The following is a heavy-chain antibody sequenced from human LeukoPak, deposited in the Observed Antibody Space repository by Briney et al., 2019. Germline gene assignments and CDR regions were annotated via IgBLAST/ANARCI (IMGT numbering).Heavy chain of an antibody. D-gene: IGHD3-10*01. CDR3: ARFLPGRAGYYYYGMDV. Sequence: GASVKVSCKASGYTFTSYGISWVRQAPGQGLEWMGWISAYNGNTNYAQKLQGRVTLTTDTSTSTAYMELRSLRSDDTAVYYCARFLPGRAGYYYYGMDVWGQGSTVTVSS. CDR2: ISAYNGNT. V-gene: IGHV1-18*01. J-gene: IGHJ6*02. CDR1: GYTFTSYG.